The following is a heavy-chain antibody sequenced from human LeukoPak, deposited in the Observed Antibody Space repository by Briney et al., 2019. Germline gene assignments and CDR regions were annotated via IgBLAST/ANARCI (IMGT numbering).Heavy chain of an antibody. D-gene: IGHD5-12*01. V-gene: IGHV4-4*07. CDR3: ARVYSGYDLPGSLANYYFNY. CDR1: GGSISSYY. J-gene: IGHJ4*02. CDR2: FYSGGSA. Sequence: SETLSLTCTVSGGSISSYYWSWIRQPAGKGLEWIGRFYSGGSADYNPSLKSRVTMSVDTSKNQFSLKLSSVTAADTAVYYCARVYSGYDLPGSLANYYFNYWGQGTLVTVSS.